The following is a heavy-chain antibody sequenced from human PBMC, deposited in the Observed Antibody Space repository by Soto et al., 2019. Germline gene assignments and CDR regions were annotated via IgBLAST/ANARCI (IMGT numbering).Heavy chain of an antibody. D-gene: IGHD3-9*01. CDR3: VLRAGDY. CDR2: IGAGDDTT. V-gene: IGHV3-23*01. Sequence: EVQLMESGGGVARPGGSLRLSCANSGFTFSSNSMNWVRQVPGKRLEWVSRIGAGDDTTYYTDSVEGRFTISRDDSKGTLYLQMNSLKVEDTAIYFCVLRAGDYWGQGTLVTVSS. J-gene: IGHJ4*02. CDR1: GFTFSSNS.